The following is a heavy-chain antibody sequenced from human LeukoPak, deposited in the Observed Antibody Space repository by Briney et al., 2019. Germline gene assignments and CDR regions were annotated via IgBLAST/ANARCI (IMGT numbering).Heavy chain of an antibody. CDR1: GFTFSSYA. V-gene: IGHV3-30*15. Sequence: PGGSLRLSCAASGFTFSSYAMHWVRQAPGKGLEWVAVISYDGSNKYYADSVKGRFTISRDNSKNTLYLQMSSLRAEDTAVYYCARDSGAVAGYTPELYYYYMDVWGKGTTVTVSS. D-gene: IGHD6-19*01. J-gene: IGHJ6*03. CDR3: ARDSGAVAGYTPELYYYYMDV. CDR2: ISYDGSNK.